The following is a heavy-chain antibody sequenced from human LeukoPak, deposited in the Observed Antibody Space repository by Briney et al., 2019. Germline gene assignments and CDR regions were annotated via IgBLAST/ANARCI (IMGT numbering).Heavy chain of an antibody. Sequence: GGSLRLSCAASGFTFISYWLTWVRQAPGKGLEWVANIKQDGSEKYYVGSVKGRFTISRDNAKNSLYLQMNSLRAEDTAVYYCAKAYYYDSSGYYDYWGQGTLVTVSS. J-gene: IGHJ4*02. V-gene: IGHV3-7*01. CDR1: GFTFISYW. CDR3: AKAYYYDSSGYYDY. CDR2: IKQDGSEK. D-gene: IGHD3-22*01.